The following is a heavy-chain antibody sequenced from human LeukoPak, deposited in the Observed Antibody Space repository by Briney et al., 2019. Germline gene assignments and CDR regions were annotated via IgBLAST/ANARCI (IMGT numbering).Heavy chain of an antibody. Sequence: GGSLRLSSATSGFTLRSYRMNWVRQARGKGVEWVSSISRRRSNRYDANGVKGRFTIARDNAKNSLYVQMNRLRAEDTAVYYCARDRSILSVTLDYWGQGTLVTVPS. CDR2: ISRRRSNR. CDR3: ARDRSILSVTLDY. D-gene: IGHD4-17*01. V-gene: IGHV3-21*01. CDR1: GFTLRSYR. J-gene: IGHJ4*02.